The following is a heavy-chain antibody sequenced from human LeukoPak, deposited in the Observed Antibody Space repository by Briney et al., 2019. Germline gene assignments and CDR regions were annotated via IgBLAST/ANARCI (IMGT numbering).Heavy chain of an antibody. CDR2: ISYDGSNK. V-gene: IGHV3-30-3*01. CDR3: ARVHVAAPAMDYFYYYMDV. Sequence: GRSLRLSCAASGFTFSSYAMHWVRQAPGKGLEWVAVISYDGSNKYYADSMKGRFTISRDNSKNTLYLQMNSLRAEDTAVYYCARVHVAAPAMDYFYYYMDVWGKGTTVTVSS. CDR1: GFTFSSYA. J-gene: IGHJ6*03. D-gene: IGHD6-6*01.